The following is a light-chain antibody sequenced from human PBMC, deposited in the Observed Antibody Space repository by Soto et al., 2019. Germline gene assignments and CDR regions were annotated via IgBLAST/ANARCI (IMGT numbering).Light chain of an antibody. CDR1: QTVRSD. Sequence: EIVIKQSPATLSVSRGERATLSCRDSQTVRSDLDWYQQKPGKAPRLLIYGASTRETGIPARFSCSGSGTECTRTISSLKYEDFAVDSCQQYNNWPWTFGQGTKVDIK. CDR3: QQYNNWPWT. J-gene: IGKJ1*01. V-gene: IGKV3-15*01. CDR2: GAS.